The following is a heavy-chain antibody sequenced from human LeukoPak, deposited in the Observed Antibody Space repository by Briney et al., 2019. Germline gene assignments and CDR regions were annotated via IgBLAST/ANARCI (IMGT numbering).Heavy chain of an antibody. J-gene: IGHJ5*02. CDR3: ASEYYDYVWGSYRYDP. CDR1: GGTFSSYA. D-gene: IGHD3-16*02. V-gene: IGHV1-69*05. CDR2: IIPIFGTA. Sequence: ASVKVSCKASGGTFSSYAISWVRQAPGQGLEWMGRIIPIFGTANYAQKFQGRVTITTDESTSTAYMELSSLRSEDTAVYYCASEYYDYVWGSYRYDPWGQGTLVTVSS.